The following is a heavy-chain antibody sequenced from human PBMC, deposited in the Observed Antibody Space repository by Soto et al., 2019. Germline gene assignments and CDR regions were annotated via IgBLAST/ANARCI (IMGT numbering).Heavy chain of an antibody. V-gene: IGHV3-23*01. D-gene: IGHD6-13*01. CDR1: GFPFSTKS. Sequence: VQLLESGGDLVQPGGSLRLSCTASGFPFSTKSMTWVRQAPGKGLEWVSALTATSGRPYYADSVKDRFTISRDNSKNTLYLQMNSLGAEDTAVYYCAKDLRGPEAGTWYLDLWGRGTLVTVSS. J-gene: IGHJ2*01. CDR2: LTATSGRP. CDR3: AKDLRGPEAGTWYLDL.